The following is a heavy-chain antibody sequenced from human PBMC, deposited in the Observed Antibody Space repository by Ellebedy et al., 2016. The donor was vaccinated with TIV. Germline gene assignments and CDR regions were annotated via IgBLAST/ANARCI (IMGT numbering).Heavy chain of an antibody. J-gene: IGHJ4*02. V-gene: IGHV3-53*01. D-gene: IGHD3-9*01. CDR1: GFSVTNNY. Sequence: GESLKISCAASGFSVTNNYMSWVRQAPGQGLEWVSLIYAGGTTNYADSVKGRFTISRDTSNNTVHLEMNSLRAEDTATYYCARVDILGWYYFESWGQGTLVTVSS. CDR3: ARVDILGWYYFES. CDR2: IYAGGTT.